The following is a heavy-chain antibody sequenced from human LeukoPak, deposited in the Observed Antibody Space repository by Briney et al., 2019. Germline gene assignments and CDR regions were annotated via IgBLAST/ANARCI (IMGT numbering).Heavy chain of an antibody. CDR3: ARGDGYHRL. CDR2: IKQDGSEK. CDR1: GFTLTTYW. Sequence: PGGSLRLSCAGSGFTLTTYWMTWVRQAPGKGLEWVANIKQDGSEKDYVDSVKGRFTISRDNAKNSLFLQMNSLRVEDTAVYYCARGDGYHRLWGQGTLVTVSS. V-gene: IGHV3-7*01. D-gene: IGHD5-24*01. J-gene: IGHJ4*02.